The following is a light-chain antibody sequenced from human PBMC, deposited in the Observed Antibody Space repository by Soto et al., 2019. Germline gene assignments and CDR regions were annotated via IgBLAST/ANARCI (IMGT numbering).Light chain of an antibody. CDR1: QSISSY. CDR2: AAS. Sequence: DIQMTHSPSSLSASVGDRVTITCRASQSISSYLNWYQQKPGKAPKLLIYAASSLQSGVPSRFSGSGSETDFTLTISSLQPEDFATYYCQQSYSTPWTFGQGTKVDIK. J-gene: IGKJ1*01. CDR3: QQSYSTPWT. V-gene: IGKV1-39*01.